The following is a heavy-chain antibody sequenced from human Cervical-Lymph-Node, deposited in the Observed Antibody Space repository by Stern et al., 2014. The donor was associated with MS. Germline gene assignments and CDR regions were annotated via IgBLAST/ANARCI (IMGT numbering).Heavy chain of an antibody. J-gene: IGHJ6*02. CDR2: IIPIFGTA. V-gene: IGHV1-69*01. CDR3: ARGELKEGLVRGMDV. CDR1: GGTFSSYA. D-gene: IGHD1-26*01. Sequence: VHLVESGAEVKKPGSSVKVSCKASGGTFSSYAIRWVRQAPGQGLEWLGGIIPIFGTANYAQKFQGRVTITADESTSTAYMELSSLRSEDTAVYYCARGELKEGLVRGMDVWGQGTTVTVSS.